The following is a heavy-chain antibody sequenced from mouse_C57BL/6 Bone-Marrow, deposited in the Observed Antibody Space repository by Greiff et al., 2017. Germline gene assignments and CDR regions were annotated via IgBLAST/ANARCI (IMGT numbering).Heavy chain of an antibody. Sequence: QVQLKESGAELVRPGASVTLSCKASGYTFTDYEMHWVKQTPVHGLEWIGAIDPETGGTAYNQKFKGKAILTADKSSSTAYMELRSLTSEDSAVYYCTRERYGSSFYWYFDVWGTGTTVTVSS. J-gene: IGHJ1*03. V-gene: IGHV1-15*01. D-gene: IGHD1-1*01. CDR3: TRERYGSSFYWYFDV. CDR1: GYTFTDYE. CDR2: IDPETGGT.